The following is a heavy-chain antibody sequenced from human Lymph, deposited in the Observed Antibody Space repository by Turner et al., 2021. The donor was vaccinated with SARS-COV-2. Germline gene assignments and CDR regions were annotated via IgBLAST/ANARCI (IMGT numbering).Heavy chain of an antibody. CDR2: IFYRGST. J-gene: IGHJ5*02. Sequence: QVQLQESGPRLVKPLETLSLTCTVPGGSMNNNYWSWIRQPPGKRLEWIGFIFYRGSTNYNPSLKSRVTISVDTSENQFSLKLTSVTAADTAIYYCARQTVNNWVDPWGQGTPVTVSS. CDR1: GGSMNNNY. V-gene: IGHV4-59*01. CDR3: ARQTVNNWVDP. D-gene: IGHD2-21*02.